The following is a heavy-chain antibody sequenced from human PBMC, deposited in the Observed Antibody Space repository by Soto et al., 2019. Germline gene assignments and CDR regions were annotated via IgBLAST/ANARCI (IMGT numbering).Heavy chain of an antibody. CDR3: TTDCPWVTPAY. D-gene: IGHD2-21*02. V-gene: IGHV3-15*01. Sequence: GGSLRLSCATSGFTFSNTWMRWVRQAPGKGLEWVGRIKSKSRGGTADYAAPVKGRFTISRDDSKNTLYLYMNNLKTEDTAVYYCTTDCPWVTPAYWGQGALVTVSS. J-gene: IGHJ4*02. CDR2: IKSKSRGGTA. CDR1: GFTFSNTW.